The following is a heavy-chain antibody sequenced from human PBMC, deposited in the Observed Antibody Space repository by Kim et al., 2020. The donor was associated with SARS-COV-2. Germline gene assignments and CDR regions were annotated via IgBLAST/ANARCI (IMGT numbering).Heavy chain of an antibody. CDR2: IYYTGTT. CDR1: GGSMTSYY. D-gene: IGHD3-16*01. J-gene: IGHJ6*02. CDR3: ARLAPLFMIPNQNYYYHSMDV. V-gene: IGHV4-59*13. Sequence: SETLSLTCTVSGGSMTSYYWSWVRQPPGKGLEWIGYIYYTGTTKYYPSLKSRVTMLVDTSKNQFSLELSSLTTADTAVYYCARLAPLFMIPNQNYYYHSMDVWGQGTMVTVSS.